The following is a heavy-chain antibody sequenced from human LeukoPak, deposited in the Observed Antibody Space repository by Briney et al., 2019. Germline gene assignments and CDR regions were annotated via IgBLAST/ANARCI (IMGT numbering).Heavy chain of an antibody. J-gene: IGHJ5*02. CDR2: MNPNSGNT. V-gene: IGHV1-8*02. Sequence: GASVKVSCKASGYTFTGYYMHWVRQATGQGLEWMGWMNPNSGNTGYAQKFQGRVTMTRNTSISTAYMELSSLRSEDTAVYYCARAVVPAAPNNWFDPWGQGTLVTVSS. CDR1: GYTFTGYY. D-gene: IGHD2-2*01. CDR3: ARAVVPAAPNNWFDP.